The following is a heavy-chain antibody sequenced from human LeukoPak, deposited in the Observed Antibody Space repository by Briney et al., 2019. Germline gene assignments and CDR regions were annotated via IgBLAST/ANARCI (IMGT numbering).Heavy chain of an antibody. Sequence: PGGSLRLSCAASGFTFSSYWMSWVRQAPGKGLEWVANIKQDGSEKYYVDSVKGRFTISRDNAKNSLYLQMNSLRAEDTAVYYCARGITDQPLYFDYWGQGTLVTVSS. D-gene: IGHD2-2*01. J-gene: IGHJ4*02. CDR1: GFTFSSYW. V-gene: IGHV3-7*01. CDR3: ARGITDQPLYFDY. CDR2: IKQDGSEK.